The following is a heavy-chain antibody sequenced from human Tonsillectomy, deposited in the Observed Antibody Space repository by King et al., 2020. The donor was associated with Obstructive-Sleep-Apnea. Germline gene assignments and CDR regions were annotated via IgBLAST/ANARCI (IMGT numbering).Heavy chain of an antibody. D-gene: IGHD3-22*01. J-gene: IGHJ2*01. CDR1: GGSISSSSYY. V-gene: IGHV4-39*07. CDR2: IYYSGNT. CDR3: ARAEDSSGYYSSWYFDL. Sequence: QLQESGPGLVKPSETLSLTCTVSGGSISSSSYYWGWIRQPPGKGLEWIGSIYYSGNTYFNPSLKSRVTISVDTSKNQFSLRLSSATAADTAVYYCARAEDSSGYYSSWYFDLWVRGTLVTVSS.